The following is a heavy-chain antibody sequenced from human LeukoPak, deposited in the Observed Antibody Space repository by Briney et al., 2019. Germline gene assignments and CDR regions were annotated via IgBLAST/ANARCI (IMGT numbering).Heavy chain of an antibody. V-gene: IGHV3-53*01. CDR1: GFTTISNY. CDR2: IYSGGST. J-gene: IGHJ6*03. D-gene: IGHD6-13*01. CDR3: ARVHGRAAGRGVYYYYYMDV. Sequence: GGSLILSCSASGFTTISNYMSWCRQAAGEGREGVSAIYSGGSTYYVEAVQGRFTISRDNSKNTLSLHMNSLRAEDTAVYYCARVHGRAAGRGVYYYYYMDVWGKGTTVTVSS.